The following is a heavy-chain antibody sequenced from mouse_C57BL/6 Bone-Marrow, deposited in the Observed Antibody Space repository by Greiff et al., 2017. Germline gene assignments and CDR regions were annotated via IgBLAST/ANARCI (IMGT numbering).Heavy chain of an antibody. V-gene: IGHV1-50*01. J-gene: IGHJ3*01. CDR1: GYTFTSYW. CDR3: ARGAWFAY. CDR2: IDPSDSYT. Sequence: QVQLQQPGAELVKPGASVKLSCKASGYTFTSYWMQWVKQRPGQGLEWIGEIDPSDSYTNYNQKLQGKATLTVDTSSSTAYMQLSSLTAEDSAVYYCARGAWFAYWGQGTLVTVSA.